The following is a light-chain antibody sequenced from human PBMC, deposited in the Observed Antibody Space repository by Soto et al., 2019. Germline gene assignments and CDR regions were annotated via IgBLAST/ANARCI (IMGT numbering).Light chain of an antibody. V-gene: IGLV2-8*01. CDR1: SSDVGGYNY. CDR2: EVN. J-gene: IGLJ3*02. CDR3: SSYAGSNNLV. Sequence: HSVLTQPPSASGSPGQSVTISCTGTSSDVGGYNYVSWYQQHPGKAPKLMIYEVNKRPSGVPDRFSGSKSGNTASLTVSGLQAEDEADYYCSSYAGSNNLVFGGGTKLTVL.